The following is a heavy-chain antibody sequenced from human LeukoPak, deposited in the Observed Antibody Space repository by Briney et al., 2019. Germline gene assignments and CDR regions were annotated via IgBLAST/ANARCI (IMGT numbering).Heavy chain of an antibody. D-gene: IGHD1-26*01. CDR2: ISYDGSNK. J-gene: IGHJ4*02. CDR3: AKPQYTGNYWPFVY. Sequence: GGSLRLSCAASGFTFSSYGMHWVRQAPGKGLEWVAAISYDGSNKYFADSVKGRFTISRDNSKSTLYLQVNSLRVEDTAVYYCAKPQYTGNYWPFVYWGQGTLVTVSS. CDR1: GFTFSSYG. V-gene: IGHV3-30*18.